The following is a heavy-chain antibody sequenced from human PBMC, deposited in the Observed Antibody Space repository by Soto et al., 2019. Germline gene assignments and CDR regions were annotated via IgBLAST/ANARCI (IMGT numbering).Heavy chain of an antibody. Sequence: EVQLLESGGGLVQPGGSLRLSCAASGFTFSSYAMSWVRQAPGKGLEWVSAISGSGGSTYYADSVKGRFTISRDNSKNTLYLQMNSLRAEDTALYYCAKDQRSGGSCYDYWGQGTLVTVSS. CDR3: AKDQRSGGSCYDY. J-gene: IGHJ4*02. D-gene: IGHD2-15*01. CDR2: ISGSGGST. CDR1: GFTFSSYA. V-gene: IGHV3-23*01.